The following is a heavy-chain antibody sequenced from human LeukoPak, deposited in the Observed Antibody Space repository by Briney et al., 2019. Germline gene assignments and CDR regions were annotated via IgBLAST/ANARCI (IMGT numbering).Heavy chain of an antibody. CDR1: GFSLSTSGMC. V-gene: IGHV4-39*07. CDR2: IYYSGST. D-gene: IGHD3-10*01. Sequence: SGPTLVNPTQTLTLTCTFSGFSLSTSGMCVSWIRQPPGKGLEWIGSIYYSGSTYYNPSLKSRVTISVDTSKNQFSLKLSSVTAADTAMYYCARHRGFGEFDYYYYMDVWGKGTTVTVSS. J-gene: IGHJ6*03. CDR3: ARHRGFGEFDYYYYMDV.